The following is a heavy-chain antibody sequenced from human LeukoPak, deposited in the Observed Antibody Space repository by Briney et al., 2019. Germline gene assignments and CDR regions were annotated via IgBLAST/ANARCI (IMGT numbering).Heavy chain of an antibody. J-gene: IGHJ4*02. CDR2: INHSGST. CDR3: ARGGSLLWFGELLYPFDY. V-gene: IGHV4-34*01. CDR1: GGSFSGYY. D-gene: IGHD3-10*01. Sequence: SETLSLTCAVYGGSFSGYYWSWIRQPPGKGLEWIGEINHSGSTNYNPSLKSRVTISVGTSKNQFSLKLSSVTAADTAVYYCARGGSLLWFGELLYPFDYWGQGTLVTVSS.